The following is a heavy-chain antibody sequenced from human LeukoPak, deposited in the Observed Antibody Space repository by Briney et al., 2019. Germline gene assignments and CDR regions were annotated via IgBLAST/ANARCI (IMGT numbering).Heavy chain of an antibody. D-gene: IGHD3-22*01. CDR1: GGTFSSYA. CDR2: IIPILGIA. CDR3: ARDLGKYYDSTTPGGFQH. Sequence: SVKVSCKASGGTFSSYAISWVRQAPGQGLEWMGRIIPILGIANYAQKFQGRVTITADRSTSTAYMELSSLRSEDTAVYYCARDLGKYYDSTTPGGFQHWGQGTLVTVSS. V-gene: IGHV1-69*04. J-gene: IGHJ1*01.